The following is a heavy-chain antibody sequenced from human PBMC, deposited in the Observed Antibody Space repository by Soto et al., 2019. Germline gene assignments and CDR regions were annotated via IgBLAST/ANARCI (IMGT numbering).Heavy chain of an antibody. D-gene: IGHD3-22*01. V-gene: IGHV4-4*02. J-gene: IGHJ5*01. CDR2: IYHGGNT. Sequence: QVHLQESGPGLVQSSGTLSLTCGVSGAPISTGNWWTWVRQPPGKGLEWIGEIYHGGNTNYRPSLKSRVTISVDKAKNQFSLRLSSVTAADTAVYYCARHSSYYDDSSAYYDSWGQGALVTVSS. CDR1: GAPISTGNW. CDR3: ARHSSYYDDSSAYYDS.